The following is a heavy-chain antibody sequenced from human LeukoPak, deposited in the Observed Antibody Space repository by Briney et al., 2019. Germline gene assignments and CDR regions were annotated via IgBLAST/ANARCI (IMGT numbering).Heavy chain of an antibody. CDR2: IYSSGST. CDR1: GGSISNYY. J-gene: IGHJ4*02. CDR3: ARASHDYGDYSHFDY. V-gene: IGHV4-59*01. D-gene: IGHD4-17*01. Sequence: PSETLSLTCTVSGGSISNYYWSWIRQPPGKGLEWIGYIYSSGSTNYNPSLKSRVTISVDTSKIQFSLKLSSVTAADTAVYYCARASHDYGDYSHFDYWGQGTLVTVSS.